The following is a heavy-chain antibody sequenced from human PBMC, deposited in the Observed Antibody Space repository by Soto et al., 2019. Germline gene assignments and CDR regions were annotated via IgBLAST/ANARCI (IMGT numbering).Heavy chain of an antibody. D-gene: IGHD3-10*01. CDR3: ARAAGELLWFGELHY. CDR1: GYTFTGYY. Sequence: QVQLVQSGAEVKKPGASVKVSCKASGYTFTGYYMHWVRQAPGQGLEWMGWINPNSGGTNYAQKSQGGVTMTRDTSISTAYMELSRLRSDDTAVYYCARAAGELLWFGELHYWGQGTLVTVSS. CDR2: INPNSGGT. J-gene: IGHJ4*02. V-gene: IGHV1-2*02.